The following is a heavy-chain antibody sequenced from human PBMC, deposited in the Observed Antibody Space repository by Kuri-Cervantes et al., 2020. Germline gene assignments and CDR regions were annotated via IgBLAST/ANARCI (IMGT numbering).Heavy chain of an antibody. CDR2: INPNSGGT. CDR3: ARADSSSWNAFDI. J-gene: IGHJ3*02. Sequence: ASVKVSCKASGYTFTGYYMHWVRQAPGQGLEWMGWINPNSGGTNYAQKFQGWVTMTRDTSISTAYMELSRLRSDDTAVYYCARADSSSWNAFDIWGQGTMVTVSS. D-gene: IGHD6-13*01. CDR1: GYTFTGYY. V-gene: IGHV1-2*04.